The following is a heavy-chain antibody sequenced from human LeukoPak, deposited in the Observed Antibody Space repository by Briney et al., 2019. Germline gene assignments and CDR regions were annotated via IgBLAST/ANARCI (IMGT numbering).Heavy chain of an antibody. V-gene: IGHV1-3*01. D-gene: IGHD5-24*01. J-gene: IGHJ4*02. CDR2: INVGNGNT. Sequence: ASVKVSCKASGYPFISHAIHWVRQAPGQRLEWMGWINVGNGNTKYSQPFQGRVTITRDTSASTAYMELSSLRSEDTAVYYCAKRDGYNYDYWGQGTLVTVSS. CDR3: AKRDGYNYDY. CDR1: GYPFISHA.